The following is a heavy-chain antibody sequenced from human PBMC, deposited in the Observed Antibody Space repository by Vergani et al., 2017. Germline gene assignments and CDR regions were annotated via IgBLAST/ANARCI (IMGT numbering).Heavy chain of an antibody. V-gene: IGHV1-46*01. J-gene: IGHJ2*01. CDR3: AREVVVVPAARYSWYFDL. CDR2: INPSGGST. D-gene: IGHD2-2*01. Sequence: QVQLVQSGAEVKKPGASVKVSCKASGYTFTSYYMHWVRQAPGQGLEWMGIINPSGGSTSYAQKFQGRVTITADESTSTAYMELSSLRSEDTAVYYCAREVVVVPAARYSWYFDLWGRGTLVTVSS. CDR1: GYTFTSYY.